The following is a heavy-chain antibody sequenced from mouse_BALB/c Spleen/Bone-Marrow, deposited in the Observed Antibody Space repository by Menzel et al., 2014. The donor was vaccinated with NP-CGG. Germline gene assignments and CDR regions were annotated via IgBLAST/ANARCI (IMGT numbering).Heavy chain of an antibody. D-gene: IGHD1-2*01. CDR3: ARHYYGAT. V-gene: IGHV5-6-3*01. Sequence: EVQVVESGGGLVQPGGSLKLSCAASGFTFSSYGMSWVRQTPDKRLELVETINSNGGSTYYPDSVKGRFTISRDNAKNPLFLQMSSLKSEDTAMYYCARHYYGATWGQGTLVTVSA. J-gene: IGHJ3*01. CDR2: INSNGGST. CDR1: GFTFSSYG.